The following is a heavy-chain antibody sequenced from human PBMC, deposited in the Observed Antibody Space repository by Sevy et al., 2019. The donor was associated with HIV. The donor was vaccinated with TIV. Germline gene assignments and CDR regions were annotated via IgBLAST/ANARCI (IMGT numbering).Heavy chain of an antibody. CDR3: AKDMRFGELLGDY. CDR2: ISGSGGST. D-gene: IGHD3-10*01. J-gene: IGHJ4*02. CDR1: GFTFSSYA. V-gene: IGHV3-23*01. Sequence: GGSLRLSCAASGFTFSSYAMSWVPQAPGKGLEWVSAISGSGGSTYYADSVKGRFTISRDNSKNTLYLQMNSLRAEDTAVYYCAKDMRFGELLGDYWGQGTLVTVSS.